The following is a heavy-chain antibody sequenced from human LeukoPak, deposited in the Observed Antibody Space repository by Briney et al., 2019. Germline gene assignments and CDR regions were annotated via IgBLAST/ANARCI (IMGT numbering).Heavy chain of an antibody. D-gene: IGHD2-2*01. J-gene: IGHJ6*02. Sequence: KPSETLSLTCTVSGGSTSSYYWSWIRQPPGKGLEWIGYIYYSGSTNYNPSLKSRVTISVDTSKNQFSLKLSSVTAADTAVYYCASTPVPAAIFSYYYGMDVWGQGTTVTVSS. CDR3: ASTPVPAAIFSYYYGMDV. V-gene: IGHV4-59*08. CDR2: IYYSGST. CDR1: GGSTSSYY.